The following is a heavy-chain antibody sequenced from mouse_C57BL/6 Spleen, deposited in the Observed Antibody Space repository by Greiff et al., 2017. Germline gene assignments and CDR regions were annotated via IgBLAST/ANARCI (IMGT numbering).Heavy chain of an antibody. CDR3: ARNGYDYAMDY. D-gene: IGHD2-2*01. J-gene: IGHJ4*01. CDR2: INPSSGYT. V-gene: IGHV1-4*01. Sequence: VQLQQSGAELARPGASVKLSCKASGYTFTSYTMHWVKQRPGQGLEWIGYINPSSGYTKYNQKFKDKATLTADKSSSTAYMQLSSLTSEDSAVYYCARNGYDYAMDYWGQGTSVTVSS. CDR1: GYTFTSYT.